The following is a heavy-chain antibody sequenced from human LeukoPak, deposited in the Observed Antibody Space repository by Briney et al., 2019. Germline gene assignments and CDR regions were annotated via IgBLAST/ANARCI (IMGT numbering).Heavy chain of an antibody. J-gene: IGHJ3*02. Sequence: GGSLRLSCAASGFSVRSNYISWVRQAPGKGLEWVSMIYSDGSIFPADSMKGRFTMSRDNSRNTLDLQMNSLRVEDTAVYFCARDRRRLRGMNGDGNAFDIWGQGTMVTVSS. CDR2: IYSDGSI. D-gene: IGHD1-1*01. CDR3: ARDRRRLRGMNGDGNAFDI. V-gene: IGHV3-53*01. CDR1: GFSVRSNY.